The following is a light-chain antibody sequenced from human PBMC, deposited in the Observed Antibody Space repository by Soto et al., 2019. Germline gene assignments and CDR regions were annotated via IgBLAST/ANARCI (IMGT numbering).Light chain of an antibody. V-gene: IGLV2-14*01. Sequence: QSALTQPASVSGSPGQSITISCTGTSSDVGGYNYVSWYQQHPGKASKLIIYEVSNRPSGVSNRFYGSKSGNTASLTISGLQAEDEADYYCSSYTSSSIDYVFGTGTKLTVL. CDR2: EVS. CDR1: SSDVGGYNY. CDR3: SSYTSSSIDYV. J-gene: IGLJ1*01.